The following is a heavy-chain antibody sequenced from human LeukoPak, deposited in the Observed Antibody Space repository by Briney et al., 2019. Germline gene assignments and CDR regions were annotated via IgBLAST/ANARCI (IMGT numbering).Heavy chain of an antibody. CDR3: ARGIRAAAGRYYFDY. J-gene: IGHJ4*02. D-gene: IGHD6-13*01. CDR1: GFTFSSYA. CDR2: ISGSGGST. V-gene: IGHV3-23*01. Sequence: GGSLRLSCAASGFTFSSYAMSWVRQAPGKWLGWVSTISGSGGSTYNADSVKGRFTISRDSSKSTVFLLMNSLRADDTAVDYCARGIRAAAGRYYFDYWGQGTLVTVSS.